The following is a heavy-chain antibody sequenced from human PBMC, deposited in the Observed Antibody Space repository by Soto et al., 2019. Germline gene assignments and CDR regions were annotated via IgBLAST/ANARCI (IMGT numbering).Heavy chain of an antibody. J-gene: IGHJ4*02. D-gene: IGHD3-3*01. CDR3: ARDPIFGMVITYYFDY. CDR1: GFTFSSYE. CDR2: ISSSGSTI. V-gene: IGHV3-48*03. Sequence: PGESLKISCAASGFTFSSYEMNWVRQAPGKGLEWVSYISSSGSTIYYADSVKGRFTISRDNAKNSLYLQMNSLRAEDTAVYYCARDPIFGMVITYYFDYWGQGTLVTVSS.